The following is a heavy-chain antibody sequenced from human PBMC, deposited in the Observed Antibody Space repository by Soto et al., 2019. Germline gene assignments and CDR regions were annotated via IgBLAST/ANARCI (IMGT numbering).Heavy chain of an antibody. CDR1: GFTFSSYG. D-gene: IGHD3-22*01. J-gene: IGHJ3*02. Sequence: GGSLRLSCAASGFTFSSYGMHWVRQAPGKGLEWVAVIWYDGSNKYYADSVKGRFTISRDNSKNTLYLQMNSLRAEDTAVYYCASDYYDSSGYQALYAFDIWGQGTMVTVSS. V-gene: IGHV3-33*01. CDR2: IWYDGSNK. CDR3: ASDYYDSSGYQALYAFDI.